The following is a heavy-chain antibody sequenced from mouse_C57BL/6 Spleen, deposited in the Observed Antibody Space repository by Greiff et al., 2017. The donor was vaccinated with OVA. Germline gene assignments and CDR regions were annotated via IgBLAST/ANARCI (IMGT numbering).Heavy chain of an antibody. Sequence: EVHLVESGGGLVQPGGSLKLSCAASGFTFSDYYMYWVRQTPEKRLEWVAYISNGGGSTYYPDTVKGRFTISRDNAKNTLYLQMSRLKSEDTAMYYCARVLYGAMDYWGQGTSVTVSS. CDR1: GFTFSDYY. J-gene: IGHJ4*01. CDR3: ARVLYGAMDY. V-gene: IGHV5-12*01. CDR2: ISNGGGST. D-gene: IGHD2-12*01.